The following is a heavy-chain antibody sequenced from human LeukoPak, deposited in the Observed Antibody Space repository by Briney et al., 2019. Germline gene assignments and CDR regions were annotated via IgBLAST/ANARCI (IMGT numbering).Heavy chain of an antibody. CDR1: GFTFSSYS. V-gene: IGHV3-30*18. D-gene: IGHD1-14*01. CDR3: VKGLGNLFDD. Sequence: PGGSLRLSCAASGFTFSSYSMNWVRQAPGKGLEWVTFISYDGSDKHYADSVKGRFTISRDTSKNTLYLQMNSLRVEDTAVYFCVKGLGNLFDDWGQGTLVTVSS. J-gene: IGHJ4*02. CDR2: ISYDGSDK.